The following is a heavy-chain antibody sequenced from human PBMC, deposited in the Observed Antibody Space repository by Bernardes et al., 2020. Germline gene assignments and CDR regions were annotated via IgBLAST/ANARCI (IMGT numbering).Heavy chain of an antibody. D-gene: IGHD4-17*01. Sequence: SVKVSCKASGGTFSSYAISWVRQAPGQGLEWMGGIIPIFGTANYAQKFQGRVTITADKSTSTAYMELSSLRSEDTAVYYCASKLYYGDYYYYMDVWGKGTTVTVSS. CDR2: IIPIFGTA. V-gene: IGHV1-69*06. CDR1: GGTFSSYA. CDR3: ASKLYYGDYYYYMDV. J-gene: IGHJ6*03.